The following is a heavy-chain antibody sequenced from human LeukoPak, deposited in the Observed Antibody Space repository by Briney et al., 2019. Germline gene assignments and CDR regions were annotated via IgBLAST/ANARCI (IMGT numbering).Heavy chain of an antibody. CDR2: ISGTTSGT. CDR1: GFTFSTCA. D-gene: IGHD3-16*01. J-gene: IGHJ3*01. V-gene: IGHV3-23*01. Sequence: GGSLRLSCAASGFTFSTCAMSWVRQAPGKGLEWVSGISGTTSGTYYADSVKGRFTISRDNSKNTLFLQVNSLRAEDTAVYYCARGWGSNVYASAFDVWGQGTMVTVSS. CDR3: ARGWGSNVYASAFDV.